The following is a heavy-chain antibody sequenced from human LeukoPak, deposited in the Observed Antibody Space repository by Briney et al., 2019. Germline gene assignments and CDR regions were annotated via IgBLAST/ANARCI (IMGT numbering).Heavy chain of an antibody. V-gene: IGHV3-66*01. Sequence: PAGGSLRLSCAASGFTVSSNYMTWVRQAPGKGLEWLSVIYSGGDTYYADSVKGRFTISRDNSKNTLYLQMNSLRAEDTAVYYCARRSGEGYFDCWGQGTLVTVSS. CDR2: IYSGGDT. J-gene: IGHJ4*02. CDR3: ARRSGEGYFDC. D-gene: IGHD1-26*01. CDR1: GFTVSSNY.